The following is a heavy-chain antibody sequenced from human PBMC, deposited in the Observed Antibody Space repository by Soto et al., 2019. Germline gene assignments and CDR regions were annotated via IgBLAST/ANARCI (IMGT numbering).Heavy chain of an antibody. Sequence: SETLSLTCAVYGGSFSGYYWSWIRQPPGKGLEWIGEINHSGSTNYNPSLKSRVTISVDTSKNQFSLKLSSVTAADTAMYYCASSARAAAAPHYWGQGTLVTVSS. CDR3: ASSARAAAAPHY. V-gene: IGHV4-34*01. CDR2: INHSGST. CDR1: GGSFSGYY. J-gene: IGHJ4*02. D-gene: IGHD6-13*01.